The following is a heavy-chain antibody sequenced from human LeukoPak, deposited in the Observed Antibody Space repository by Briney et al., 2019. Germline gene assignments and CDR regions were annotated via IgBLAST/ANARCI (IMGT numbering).Heavy chain of an antibody. Sequence: AASVKVSCKASGYTFTSYGISWVRQAPGQGLEWVGWISAYNGNTNYAQKLQGRVTMTTDTSTSTAYMELRSLRSDDTAVYYCARALSRYYYDSSGDYWGQGTLVTVSS. D-gene: IGHD3-22*01. CDR2: ISAYNGNT. J-gene: IGHJ4*02. CDR3: ARALSRYYYDSSGDY. V-gene: IGHV1-18*01. CDR1: GYTFTSYG.